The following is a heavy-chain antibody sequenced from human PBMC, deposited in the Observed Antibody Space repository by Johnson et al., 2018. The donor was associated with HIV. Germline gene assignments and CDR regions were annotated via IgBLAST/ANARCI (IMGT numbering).Heavy chain of an antibody. Sequence: VQLMESGGGMIRPGGSLRLSCAASGFTFSSYGMHCVRQAPGKGLVWVSRINGDGSSANYADSVKGRFTVSRDNAKNTLYLQRNSLRDEDTAVYYCARECQYYYDTSGCTYDAFDIWSQGTMVTVSS. CDR2: INGDGSSA. J-gene: IGHJ3*02. V-gene: IGHV3-74*01. D-gene: IGHD3-22*01. CDR1: GFTFSSYG. CDR3: ARECQYYYDTSGCTYDAFDI.